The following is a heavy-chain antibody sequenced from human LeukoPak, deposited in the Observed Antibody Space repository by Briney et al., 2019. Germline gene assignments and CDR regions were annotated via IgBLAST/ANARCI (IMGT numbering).Heavy chain of an antibody. J-gene: IGHJ6*04. CDR3: AELGITMIGGV. Sequence: SGGSLRLSCEASGFTFNTYSMNWARQAPGKGLEWVSSIDSSGGYMFYADSVKGRFTISRDNAKNSLYLQMNSLRAEDTAVYYCAELGITMIGGVRGKGTTVTISS. V-gene: IGHV3-21*01. D-gene: IGHD3-10*02. CDR1: GFTFNTYS. CDR2: IDSSGGYM.